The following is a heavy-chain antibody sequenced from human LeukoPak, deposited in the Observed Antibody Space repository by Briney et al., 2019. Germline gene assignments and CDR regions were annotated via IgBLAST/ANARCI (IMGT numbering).Heavy chain of an antibody. Sequence: GGSLRLSCAASGFTVSSNYMSWVRQAPGKGLEWVAVISYDGSNKYYADSVKGRFTISRDNSKNTLDLQMNSLRDEDTAVYYCAKGRGYCNTSCRIDYWGQGTLVTVSS. CDR1: GFTVSSNY. D-gene: IGHD2-2*01. J-gene: IGHJ4*02. V-gene: IGHV3-30*18. CDR2: ISYDGSNK. CDR3: AKGRGYCNTSCRIDY.